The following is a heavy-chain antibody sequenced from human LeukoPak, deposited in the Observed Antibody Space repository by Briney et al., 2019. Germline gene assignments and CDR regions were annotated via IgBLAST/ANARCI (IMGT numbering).Heavy chain of an antibody. Sequence: GESLKISCKGSGYSFDSFWIGWVRQMPGKGLEWMGTIYAGDADSRYSPSLQGQATISADKSNSTAYLQWSSLKASDTATHYCARARKYSYGPPLFDYWGQGTLVTVSS. CDR1: GYSFDSFW. CDR2: IYAGDADS. J-gene: IGHJ4*02. CDR3: ARARKYSYGPPLFDY. V-gene: IGHV5-51*01. D-gene: IGHD2-15*01.